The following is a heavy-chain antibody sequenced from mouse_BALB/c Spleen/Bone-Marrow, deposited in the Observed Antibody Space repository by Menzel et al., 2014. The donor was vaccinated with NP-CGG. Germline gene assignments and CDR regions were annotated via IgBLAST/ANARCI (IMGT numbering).Heavy chain of an antibody. J-gene: IGHJ3*01. CDR3: TTSFTTATAY. CDR2: IYPSDSYT. CDR1: GYTFTSYW. V-gene: IGHV1-69*02. Sequence: QVQLQQSGAELVRPGASVKLSCKASGYTFTSYWINWVKQRPGQGLEWIGNIYPSDSYTSYNQKFKDKATLTVDKSSSTAYMQLSSPTSEDSAVYYCTTSFTTATAYWGQGTLVTVSA. D-gene: IGHD1-2*01.